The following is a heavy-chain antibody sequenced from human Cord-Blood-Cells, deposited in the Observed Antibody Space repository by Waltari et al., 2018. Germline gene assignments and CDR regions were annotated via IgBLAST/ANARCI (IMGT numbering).Heavy chain of an antibody. V-gene: IGHV5-51*01. CDR1: GYSFTSYW. D-gene: IGHD6-13*01. CDR3: ARETISSSSWYGEDWFIDY. Sequence: EVQLVQSGAEVKKPGESLKISCKGSGYSFTSYWIGWVRQMPGKGLEWMGIIYPGDSDTRYSPSFQGQVTISADKSISTAYLQWSSLKASDTAMYYCARETISSSSWYGEDWFIDYWGQGTLVTVSS. CDR2: IYPGDSDT. J-gene: IGHJ4*02.